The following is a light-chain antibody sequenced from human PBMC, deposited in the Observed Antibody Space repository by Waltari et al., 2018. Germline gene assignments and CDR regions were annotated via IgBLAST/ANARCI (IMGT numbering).Light chain of an antibody. CDR3: QHYVRLPAT. V-gene: IGKV3-20*01. J-gene: IGKJ1*01. CDR1: QTVGRA. Sequence: EIVLTPSPGTLSFSAGARATLSCRAGQTVGRALAWYQHKPGQAPRLLIYAASSRATGIPDRFSGSGSGTDFSLTISRLEPEDFAVYYCQHYVRLPATYGQGTKVEIK. CDR2: AAS.